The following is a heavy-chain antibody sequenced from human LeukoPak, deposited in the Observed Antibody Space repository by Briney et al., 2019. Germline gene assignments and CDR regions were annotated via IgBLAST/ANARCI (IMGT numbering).Heavy chain of an antibody. CDR2: IYPYSGDT. CDR1: GYTFTTYY. CDR3: ARDGPEQMVDLDY. J-gene: IGHJ4*02. D-gene: IGHD1/OR15-1a*01. V-gene: IGHV1-2*07. Sequence: GTVKDSCMASGYTFTTYYMYWMRQSPGQGLEWVGWIYPYSGDTNSAHKFRGRFTMTRDTSMSTVYMELSRLRSDDTAVYYCARDGPEQMVDLDYWGEGTLLSVSS.